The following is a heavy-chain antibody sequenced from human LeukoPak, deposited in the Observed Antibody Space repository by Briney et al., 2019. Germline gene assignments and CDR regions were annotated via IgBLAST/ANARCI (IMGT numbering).Heavy chain of an antibody. CDR1: GGSISSYY. J-gene: IGHJ4*02. Sequence: SETLSLTCTVSGGSISSYYWSWIRQPPGKGLEWIGYIYYSGSTNYNPSLKSRVTISVDTSKNQFSLKLSSVTAADTAVYYCARAIYSGLYNYWGQGTLVTVSS. V-gene: IGHV4-59*08. D-gene: IGHD2-2*02. CDR3: ARAIYSGLYNY. CDR2: IYYSGST.